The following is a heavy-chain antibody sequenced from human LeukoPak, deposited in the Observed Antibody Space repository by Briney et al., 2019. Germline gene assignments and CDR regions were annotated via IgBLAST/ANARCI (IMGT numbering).Heavy chain of an antibody. V-gene: IGHV3-11*01. J-gene: IGHJ4*02. CDR3: ARDRLGDYDHSGYYDK. CDR1: GFTFSSYA. D-gene: IGHD3-22*01. Sequence: PGGSLRLSCAASGFTFSSYAVSWIRQAPGKGLEWVSYICDSGRTIYYADSVKGRFTISRDNAKNSVYLQMNNLGAEDTAVYYCARDRLGDYDHSGYYDKWGQGTLVTVSS. CDR2: ICDSGRTI.